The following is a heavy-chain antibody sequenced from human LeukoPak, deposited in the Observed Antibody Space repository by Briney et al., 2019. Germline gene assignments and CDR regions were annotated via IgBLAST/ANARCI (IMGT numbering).Heavy chain of an antibody. D-gene: IGHD7-27*01. CDR3: ARDGPGDVGFDY. V-gene: IGHV4-59*01. CDR2: FSYSGST. J-gene: IGHJ4*02. Sequence: SETLSLTCTVSRGSISNYYWGWIRQPPGKGLEWIGFFSYSGSTNYNPSLKSRVTISVDTSKNQFSLRLTSVTAADTAVYYCARDGPGDVGFDYWGQGTLVTVSS. CDR1: RGSISNYY.